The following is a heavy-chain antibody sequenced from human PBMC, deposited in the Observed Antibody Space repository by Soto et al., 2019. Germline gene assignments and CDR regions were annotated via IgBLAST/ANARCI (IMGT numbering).Heavy chain of an antibody. CDR2: TYYRSKWYS. J-gene: IGHJ4*02. CDR1: GDSVSSNSAA. CDR3: ARGGGGDVGRFDF. V-gene: IGHV6-1*01. Sequence: SQTLSLTCAISGDSVSSNSAAWNWIRQSPSRGLEWLGRTYYRSKWYSYYAASVRGRITISADTSKNQFSLHLNSVTPQDTAVYFCARGGGGDVGRFDFGGQGPRVTVSS. D-gene: IGHD2-21*01.